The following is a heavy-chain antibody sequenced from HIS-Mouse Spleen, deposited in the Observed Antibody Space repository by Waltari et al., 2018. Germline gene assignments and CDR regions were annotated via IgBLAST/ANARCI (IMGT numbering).Heavy chain of an antibody. V-gene: IGHV4-4*07. Sequence: QVQLQESGPGLVKPSETLSLTCTVSGGSISSYYWSWIRQPAGKGLEWIGRIYTSGSTNETPSLKRRGTMSVDTSKNQFSLKLSSVTAADTAVYYCARDFHDFWSGYYGGDKKHDAFDIWGQGTMVTVSS. CDR3: ARDFHDFWSGYYGGDKKHDAFDI. CDR2: IYTSGST. J-gene: IGHJ3*02. CDR1: GGSISSYY. D-gene: IGHD3-3*01.